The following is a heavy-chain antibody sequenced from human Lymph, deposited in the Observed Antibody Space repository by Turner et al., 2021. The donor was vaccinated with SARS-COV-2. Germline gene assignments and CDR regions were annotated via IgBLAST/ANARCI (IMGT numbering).Heavy chain of an antibody. CDR2: RWYDGSNK. CDR3: ARGLGSSWYSGGFDY. Sequence: QVQLVESGGGVVQPGRSLRLSCAASGFTFSSYVIHWVRQAPGKGLEWVAVRWYDGSNKYYADSVKGRFTISRDNSKNTLFLQMNSLRAEDTAVYYCARGLGSSWYSGGFDYWGQGTLVTVSS. J-gene: IGHJ4*02. D-gene: IGHD6-13*01. CDR1: GFTFSSYV. V-gene: IGHV3-33*01.